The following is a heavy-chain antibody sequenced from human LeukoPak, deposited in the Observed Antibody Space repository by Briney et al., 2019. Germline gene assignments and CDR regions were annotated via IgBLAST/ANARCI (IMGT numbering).Heavy chain of an antibody. CDR2: IIPIFGTA. V-gene: IGHV1-69*01. CDR3: ARGYDYYDSSGYYPADY. D-gene: IGHD3-22*01. CDR1: GGTFSSYA. Sequence: VKVSCEASGGTFSSYAINWVRQGPGKGLEWMGGIIPIFGTANYAQKFQGRVTITADESTSTAYMELSSLRSEDTAVYYCARGYDYYDSSGYYPADYWGQGTLVTVSS. J-gene: IGHJ4*02.